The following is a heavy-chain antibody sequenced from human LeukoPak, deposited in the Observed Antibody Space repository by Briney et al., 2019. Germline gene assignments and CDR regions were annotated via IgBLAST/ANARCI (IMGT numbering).Heavy chain of an antibody. V-gene: IGHV7-4-1*02. CDR1: GYTFTSYA. Sequence: ASVKVSCKAPGYTFTSYAMNWVRQAHGQGLEGMGWINTNTGNPTYAQGFTGRFVFSLDTSVSTAYLQISSLKAEDTAVYYCASLRAGTLSYYFDYWGQGTLVTVSS. CDR3: ASLRAGTLSYYFDY. D-gene: IGHD6-13*01. J-gene: IGHJ4*02. CDR2: INTNTGNP.